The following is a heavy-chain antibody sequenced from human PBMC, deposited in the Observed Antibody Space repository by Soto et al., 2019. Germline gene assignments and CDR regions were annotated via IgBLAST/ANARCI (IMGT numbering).Heavy chain of an antibody. CDR2: ISNTGGGT. Sequence: PGGSLRLSCAASGFTFNNYAMNWVRQAPGMGLEWVATISNTGGGTYYADSVKGRFTISRDNSKNTLYLQMSSLRVEDTAVYYCAKDRLAGNFDYWGQGTQVTSPQ. CDR3: AKDRLAGNFDY. J-gene: IGHJ4*02. CDR1: GFTFNNYA. V-gene: IGHV3-23*01.